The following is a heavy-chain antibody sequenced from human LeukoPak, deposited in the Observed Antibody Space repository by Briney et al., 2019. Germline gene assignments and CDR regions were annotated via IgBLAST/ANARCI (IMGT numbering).Heavy chain of an antibody. Sequence: GGSLRHSCAASGFTFSRHALHWVRQAPGKGLEWVAVISSEGSYKYYADSVKGRFTISRDNSKNTLYLQMNSLIHEDTAVYYCARQYISVQWYFDYWGQGTLVTVSS. CDR1: GFTFSRHA. D-gene: IGHD6-19*01. J-gene: IGHJ4*02. CDR3: ARQYISVQWYFDY. CDR2: ISSEGSYK. V-gene: IGHV3-30*04.